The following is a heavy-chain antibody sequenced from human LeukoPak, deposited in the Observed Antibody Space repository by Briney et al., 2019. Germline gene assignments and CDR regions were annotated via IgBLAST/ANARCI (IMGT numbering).Heavy chain of an antibody. CDR2: ISPDKGKT. CDR1: GYTFTTYG. CDR3: ARDWGSERIIADY. J-gene: IGHJ4*02. D-gene: IGHD2/OR15-2a*01. V-gene: IGHV1-18*01. Sequence: ASVKVSCKSSGYTFTTYGIGWLRQAPGQGLEWMGWISPDKGKTDYAQKYQGRVTMTTDTSTSTAYMELRNLRSDDTAVYFCARDWGSERIIADYWGQGTLVTVSS.